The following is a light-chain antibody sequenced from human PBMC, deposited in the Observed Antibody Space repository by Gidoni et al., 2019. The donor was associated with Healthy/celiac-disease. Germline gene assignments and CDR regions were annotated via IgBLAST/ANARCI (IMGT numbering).Light chain of an antibody. Sequence: DIVMTQSPPSLPVTPGEPASISCRSSQSLMHSNGYNYLDWYLQKPGQSPQLLNYLGSIRASGVPDWFSGRGAGTDFTLKISRVEAEDVGVYYCMQALQTPLTFGGGTKVEIK. CDR2: LGS. J-gene: IGKJ4*01. CDR1: QSLMHSNGYNY. V-gene: IGKV2-28*01. CDR3: MQALQTPLT.